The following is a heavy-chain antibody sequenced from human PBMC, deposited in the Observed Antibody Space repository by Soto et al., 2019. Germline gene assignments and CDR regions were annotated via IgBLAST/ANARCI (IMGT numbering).Heavy chain of an antibody. Sequence: QVQLVESGGGLVEPGGSLRLSCAASGFTLSDYYMSWVRQAPGKGLEWLSYISSSSTTVYYVDSVKGRFTISRDNAKNSLYLQMDSPRVEVTAVYYCARDGVLATGPIEYWGQGAQVTVSS. CDR1: GFTLSDYY. J-gene: IGHJ4*02. CDR3: ARDGVLATGPIEY. CDR2: ISSSSTTV. V-gene: IGHV3-11*01. D-gene: IGHD5-12*01.